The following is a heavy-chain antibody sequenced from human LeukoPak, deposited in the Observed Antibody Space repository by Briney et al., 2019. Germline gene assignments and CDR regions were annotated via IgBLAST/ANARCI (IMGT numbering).Heavy chain of an antibody. CDR1: GFTFSSYS. CDR3: TSARDQLFDY. D-gene: IGHD2-2*01. V-gene: IGHV3-21*01. Sequence: GGSLRLSCAASGFTFSSYSMNWVRQAPGKGLEWVSSISSSSSYIYYADSVEGRFTISRDNAKNSLYLQMNSLRAEDTAVYYCTSARDQLFDYWGQGTLVTVSS. J-gene: IGHJ4*02. CDR2: ISSSSSYI.